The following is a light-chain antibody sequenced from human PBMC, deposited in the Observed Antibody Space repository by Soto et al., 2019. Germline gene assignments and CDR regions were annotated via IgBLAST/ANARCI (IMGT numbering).Light chain of an antibody. J-gene: IGLJ2*01. CDR3: QSYDSSLSVV. CDR1: SSNIGADYY. CDR2: GNS. Sequence: QTVVTQPPSVSGAPGQSVTISCTGTSSNIGADYYVHWYQQLPGTAPKLLIYGNSNRPSGIPDRFSGSKSGTSASLAITGLQPEDEADYYCQSYDSSLSVVFGGGTKLTVL. V-gene: IGLV1-40*01.